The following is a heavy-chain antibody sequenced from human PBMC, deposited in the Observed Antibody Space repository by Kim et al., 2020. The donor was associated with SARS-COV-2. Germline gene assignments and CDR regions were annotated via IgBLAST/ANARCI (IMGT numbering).Heavy chain of an antibody. CDR1: GGSISSYY. J-gene: IGHJ5*02. CDR2: IYYSGST. D-gene: IGHD3-22*01. CDR3: ARAQYRYDSSGYYYGGDWFDP. Sequence: SETLSLTCTVSGGSISSYYWSWIRQPPGKGLEWIGYIYYSGSTNYNPSLKSRVTISVDTSKNQFSLKLSSVTAADTAVYYCARAQYRYDSSGYYYGGDWFDPWGQGTLVTVSS. V-gene: IGHV4-59*01.